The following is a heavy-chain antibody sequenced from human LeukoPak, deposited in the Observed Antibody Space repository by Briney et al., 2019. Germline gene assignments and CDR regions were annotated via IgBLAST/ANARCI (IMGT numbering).Heavy chain of an antibody. CDR2: ISTTSSTI. V-gene: IGHV3-48*01. Sequence: GGSLRLSCAASGFTFSDYTMNWVRQAPGKGLEWVSYISTTSSTIYYADSVKGRFTISRDNSKNTLYLQMNSLRAEDTAVYYCAKRYSSAWYFFDYWGQGTLVTVSS. CDR3: AKRYSSAWYFFDY. D-gene: IGHD6-19*01. CDR1: GFTFSDYT. J-gene: IGHJ4*02.